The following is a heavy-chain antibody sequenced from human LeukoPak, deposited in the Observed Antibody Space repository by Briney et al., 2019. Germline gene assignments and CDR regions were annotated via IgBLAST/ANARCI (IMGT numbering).Heavy chain of an antibody. J-gene: IGHJ5*02. CDR2: INTNTGNP. CDR3: ASDQRAYARRGFDP. D-gene: IGHD3-16*01. V-gene: IGHV7-4-1*02. Sequence: ASVKVSCKASGYTFTSYAMNWVRQAPGQGLEWMGWINTNTGNPTYAQGFTGRFVFSLDTSVSTAYLQISSLKAEDTAVYYCASDQRAYARRGFDPWGQGTLVTVSS. CDR1: GYTFTSYA.